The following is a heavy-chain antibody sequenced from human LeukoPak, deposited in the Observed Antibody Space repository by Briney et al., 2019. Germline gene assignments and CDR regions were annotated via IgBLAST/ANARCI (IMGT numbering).Heavy chain of an antibody. V-gene: IGHV3-23*01. J-gene: IGHJ6*02. CDR1: GFTFGSYA. CDR2: TCAGGTT. Sequence: GGSLRLSCAASGFTFGSYAMSWVRQAPGKGLEWVSATCAGGTTYYADSVTGRFTISRDKSKNTLSLQMNSLRAEDTAVYYCAKVMSATWRSGTCTLDVWGQGTTVTVSS. CDR3: AKVMSATWRSGTCTLDV. D-gene: IGHD2-15*01.